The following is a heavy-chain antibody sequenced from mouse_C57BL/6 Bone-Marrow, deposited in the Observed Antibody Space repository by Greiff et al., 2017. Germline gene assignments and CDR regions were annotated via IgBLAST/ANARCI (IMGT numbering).Heavy chain of an antibody. Sequence: VQLKQSGPVLVKPGASVKMSCKASGYTFTDYYMNWVKQSHGKSLEWIGVINPYNGGPSYNQKFKGKATLTVDKSSSTAYMELNSLTSEDSAVYYCARGQLPYAMDYWGQGTSVTVSS. CDR3: ARGQLPYAMDY. CDR1: GYTFTDYY. J-gene: IGHJ4*01. D-gene: IGHD2-1*01. CDR2: INPYNGGP. V-gene: IGHV1-19*01.